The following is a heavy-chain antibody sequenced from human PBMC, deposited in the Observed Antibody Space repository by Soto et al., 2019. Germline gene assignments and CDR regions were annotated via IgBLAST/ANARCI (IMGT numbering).Heavy chain of an antibody. V-gene: IGHV3-21*01. J-gene: IGHJ6*02. CDR3: ARDRGYDAHDYYYNAMDV. CDR1: GFTLSSYG. Sequence: GGSLRLSCAASGFTLSSYGMHWVRQAPGKGLEWVSGIRGFSPYTFYAESVKGRFTISRDNAKNSLYLQMNSLGVEDTAVYYCARDRGYDAHDYYYNAMDVWGQGTTVTVSS. CDR2: IRGFSPYT. D-gene: IGHD2-15*01.